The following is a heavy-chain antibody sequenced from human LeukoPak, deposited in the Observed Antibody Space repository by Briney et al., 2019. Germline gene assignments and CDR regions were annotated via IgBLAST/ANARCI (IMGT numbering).Heavy chain of an antibody. V-gene: IGHV3-53*01. J-gene: IGHJ5*02. CDR1: GFTVSSNY. D-gene: IGHD2-2*01. Sequence: PGGSLRLSCAASGFTVSSNYMSWVRQAPGKGLEWVSVIYSGGSTYYADSVKGRFTISRDNSKNTLYLQMNSLRAEDTAVYYCAKEYCSSTSCYGWFDPWGQGTLVTVSS. CDR2: IYSGGST. CDR3: AKEYCSSTSCYGWFDP.